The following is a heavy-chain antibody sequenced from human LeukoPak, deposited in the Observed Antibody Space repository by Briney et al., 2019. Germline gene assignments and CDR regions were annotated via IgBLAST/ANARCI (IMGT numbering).Heavy chain of an antibody. D-gene: IGHD3-22*01. CDR2: MNPNSGNT. V-gene: IGHV1-8*01. J-gene: IGHJ4*02. CDR3: ARGGVEYYYDSSGYYYPFDY. Sequence: GASVKVSCTASGYTFTSYDINWVRQATGQGLEWMGWMNPNSGNTGYAQKFQGRVTMTRNTSISTAYMELSSLRSEDTAVYYCARGGVEYYYDSSGYYYPFDYWGQGTLVTVSS. CDR1: GYTFTSYD.